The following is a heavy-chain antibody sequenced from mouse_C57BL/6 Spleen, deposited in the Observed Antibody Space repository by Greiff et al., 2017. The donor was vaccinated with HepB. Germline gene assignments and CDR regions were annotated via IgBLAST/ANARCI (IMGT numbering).Heavy chain of an antibody. V-gene: IGHV6-3*01. CDR2: IRLKSDNYAT. Sequence: EVQLVESGGGLVQPGGSMKLSCVASGFTFSNYWMNWVRQSPEKGLEWVAQIRLKSDNYATHYAESGKGRFTISRDDSKSSVYLQMNNLRAEDTGIYYCTGDLTFYAMDYWGQGTSVTVSS. D-gene: IGHD4-1*01. J-gene: IGHJ4*01. CDR3: TGDLTFYAMDY. CDR1: GFTFSNYW.